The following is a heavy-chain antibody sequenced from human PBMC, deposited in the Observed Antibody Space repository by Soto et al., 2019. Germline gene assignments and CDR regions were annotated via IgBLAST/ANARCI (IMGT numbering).Heavy chain of an antibody. CDR3: ARDYDSSGYYPTNSNWFDP. J-gene: IGHJ5*02. D-gene: IGHD3-22*01. CDR1: GYTFTGYY. V-gene: IGHV1-2*02. CDR2: INPNSGGT. Sequence: ASVKVSFKASGYTFTGYYMHWLRQAPGQGLEWMGWINPNSGGTNYAQKFQGRVTMTRDTSISTAYMELSRLRSDDTAVYYCARDYDSSGYYPTNSNWFDPWGQGTLVTVSS.